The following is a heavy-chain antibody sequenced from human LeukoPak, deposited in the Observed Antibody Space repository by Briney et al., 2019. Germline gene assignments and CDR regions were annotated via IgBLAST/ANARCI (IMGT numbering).Heavy chain of an antibody. CDR3: AKDIVVVPAAIGYYYYYGMDV. D-gene: IGHD2-2*01. J-gene: IGHJ6*02. CDR2: ISYGGSNK. CDR1: GFTFSSYG. Sequence: GGSLRLSCAASGFTFSSYGIHWVRQAPGKGLEWVAVISYGGSNKYYADSVRGRFTISRDNSKNTLYLQMNSLRAEDTAVYYCAKDIVVVPAAIGYYYYYGMDVWGQGTTVTVSS. V-gene: IGHV3-30*18.